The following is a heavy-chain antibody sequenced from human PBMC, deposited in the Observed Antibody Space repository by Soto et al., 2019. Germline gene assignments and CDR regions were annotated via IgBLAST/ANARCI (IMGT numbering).Heavy chain of an antibody. CDR3: ARSPGGYYID. CDR1: GFSFSNYW. V-gene: IGHV3-74*01. D-gene: IGHD3-9*01. J-gene: IGHJ3*01. Sequence: EVQLVESGGGLVQPGGSLRLSCTDSGFSFSNYWMHWVRQGPGKGLEWVSRINTDGSSTNYADSVKGRFTISRDNAKNTLYLQMNSLRAEDTAVYYCARSPGGYYIDWGQGTMVTVSS. CDR2: INTDGSST.